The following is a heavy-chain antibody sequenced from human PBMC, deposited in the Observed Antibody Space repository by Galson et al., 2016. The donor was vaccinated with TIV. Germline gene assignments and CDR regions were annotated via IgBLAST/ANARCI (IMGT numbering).Heavy chain of an antibody. CDR2: IIGVFAAV. Sequence: VKVSCKGSGGPFRSYAISWVRQAPGQGLEWMGGIIGVFAAVTYAQKFQGRVTITADESTSTAYMELSSLRSEDTAVYYCARRSAAITIFGVDYYYGMDVWGQGTTVTVSS. J-gene: IGHJ6*02. V-gene: IGHV1-69*13. CDR3: ARRSAAITIFGVDYYYGMDV. CDR1: GGPFRSYA. D-gene: IGHD3-3*01.